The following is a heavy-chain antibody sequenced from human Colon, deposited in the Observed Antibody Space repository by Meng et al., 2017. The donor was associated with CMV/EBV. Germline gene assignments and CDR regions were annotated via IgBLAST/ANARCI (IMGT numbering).Heavy chain of an antibody. Sequence: SGGYYWTWIRQHPGKGLEWIGSIYSSGTTYYNSALKSRISISVDTSKNQFALNLNSVTAADTAVYYCARYRYCSSADCFNVRFFDLWGRGTLVTVSS. V-gene: IGHV4-31*02. CDR3: ARYRYCSSADCFNVRFFDL. D-gene: IGHD2-2*01. J-gene: IGHJ2*01. CDR1: SGGYY. CDR2: IYSSGTT.